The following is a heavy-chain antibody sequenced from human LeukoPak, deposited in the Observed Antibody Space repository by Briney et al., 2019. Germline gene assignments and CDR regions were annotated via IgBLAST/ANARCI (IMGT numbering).Heavy chain of an antibody. CDR1: GGTFSSYA. Sequence: SVKVSCKASGGTFSSYAISGVRQAPGQGLEWMGGIIPIFGTANYAQKFQGRVTITADESTSTAYMELSSLRSEDTAVYYCARDPRDGYNKFAFDIWGQGTMVTVSS. CDR2: IIPIFGTA. V-gene: IGHV1-69*13. CDR3: ARDPRDGYNKFAFDI. J-gene: IGHJ3*02. D-gene: IGHD5-24*01.